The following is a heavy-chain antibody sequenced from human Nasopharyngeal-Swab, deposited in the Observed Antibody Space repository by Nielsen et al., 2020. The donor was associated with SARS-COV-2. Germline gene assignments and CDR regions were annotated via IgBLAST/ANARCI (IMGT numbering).Heavy chain of an antibody. Sequence: GESLKISCAASGFTFDDYTMHWVRQAPGKGLEWVSLISWDGGSTYYADSVKGRFTISRDNSKNSLYLQMNSLRTEDTALYYCAKDHRGYFDYWGQGTLVTASS. CDR2: ISWDGGST. D-gene: IGHD1-14*01. CDR1: GFTFDDYT. CDR3: AKDHRGYFDY. J-gene: IGHJ4*02. V-gene: IGHV3-43*01.